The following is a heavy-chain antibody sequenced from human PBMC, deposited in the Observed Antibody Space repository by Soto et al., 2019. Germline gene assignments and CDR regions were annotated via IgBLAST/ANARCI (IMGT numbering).Heavy chain of an antibody. D-gene: IGHD3-22*01. CDR2: INWNGGST. J-gene: IGHJ3*02. CDR1: GFTFDDYG. V-gene: IGHV3-20*04. CDR3: ARGHGTYYYDSSGYRDAFDI. Sequence: PGGSLRPSCAASGFTFDDYGMSWVRQAPGKGLEWVSGINWNGGSTGYADSVKGRFTISRDNAKNSLYLQMNSLRAEDTALYYCARGHGTYYYDSSGYRDAFDIWGQGTMVTVSS.